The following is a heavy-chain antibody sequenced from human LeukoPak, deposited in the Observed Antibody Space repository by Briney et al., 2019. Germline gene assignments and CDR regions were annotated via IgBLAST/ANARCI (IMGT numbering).Heavy chain of an antibody. CDR3: ARRDYYGSGSYYSHNWFAP. V-gene: IGHV1-2*02. J-gene: IGHJ5*02. D-gene: IGHD3-10*01. CDR2: INPNSGRT. Sequence: ASVKVSCKASGYTFTGYYMHWVRQAPGQGLEWMGWINPNSGRTNYAQKFQGRVTMTRDTSISTPYLELSRLRSDDTAVYYCARRDYYGSGSYYSHNWFAPWGQGTLVTVSS. CDR1: GYTFTGYY.